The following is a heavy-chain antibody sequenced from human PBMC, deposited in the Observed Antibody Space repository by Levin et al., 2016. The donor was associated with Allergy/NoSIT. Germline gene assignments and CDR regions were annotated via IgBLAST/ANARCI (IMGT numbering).Heavy chain of an antibody. V-gene: IGHV3-48*03. D-gene: IGHD6-19*01. Sequence: GESLKISCAASGFTFSSYEMNWVRQAPGKGLEWVSYISRSGSTIYSADSVKGRFTISRDNSKNSLYLQMNSLRTEDSALYYCGKDHLLFSSGQPPDYWGQGTPVTVSS. CDR2: ISRSGSTI. CDR3: GKDHLLFSSGQPPDY. CDR1: GFTFSSYE. J-gene: IGHJ4*02.